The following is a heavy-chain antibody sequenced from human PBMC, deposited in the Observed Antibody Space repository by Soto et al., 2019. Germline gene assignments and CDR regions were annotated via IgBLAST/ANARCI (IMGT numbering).Heavy chain of an antibody. CDR2: IYWDDDK. J-gene: IGHJ4*02. CDR1: GFSLSTSGVG. V-gene: IGHV2-5*02. D-gene: IGHD6-13*01. Sequence: SGPTLVKPTQTLTLTCTFSGFSLSTSGVGVGWIRQPPGKALEWLALIYWDDDKRYSPSLKSRLTITKDTSKNQVVLTMTNMDPVDTATYYCARPPQYSSSWKLNDYWGQGTLVTVSS. CDR3: ARPPQYSSSWKLNDY.